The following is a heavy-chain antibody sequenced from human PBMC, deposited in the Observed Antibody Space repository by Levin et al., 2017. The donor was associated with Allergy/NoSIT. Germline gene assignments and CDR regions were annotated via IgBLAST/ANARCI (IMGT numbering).Heavy chain of an antibody. CDR1: GGSISDFY. Sequence: SETLSLTCTVSGGSISDFYWSWIRQPPGKGLEWIGYIYYNGITNFNPSLKSRVTISVDRSKNEFSLGLTSVTTADTAVYYCARRSSGYYANYFDYWGQGIPVTVSS. V-gene: IGHV4-59*01. CDR2: IYYNGIT. D-gene: IGHD3-22*01. J-gene: IGHJ4*02. CDR3: ARRSSGYYANYFDY.